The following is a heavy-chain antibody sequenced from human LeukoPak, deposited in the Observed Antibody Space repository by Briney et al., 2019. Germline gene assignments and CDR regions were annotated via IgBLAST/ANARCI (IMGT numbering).Heavy chain of an antibody. V-gene: IGHV3-33*01. CDR2: IWYDGSNK. Sequence: GRSLRLSCAASGFTFSSYGMHWVRQAPGKGLEWVAVIWYDGSNKYYADSVKGRFTISRDNSKNTLHLQMNSLRAEDTAVYYCARAATYYYDSSGYYPDYWGQGTLVTVSS. CDR3: ARAATYYYDSSGYYPDY. CDR1: GFTFSSYG. D-gene: IGHD3-22*01. J-gene: IGHJ4*02.